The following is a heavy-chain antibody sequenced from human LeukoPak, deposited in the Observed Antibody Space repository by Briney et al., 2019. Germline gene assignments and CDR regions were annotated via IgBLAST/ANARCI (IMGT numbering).Heavy chain of an antibody. Sequence: PGGSLRLSCAASGFTFSSYSMNWVRQAPGKGLEWVSSISSSSSYIYYADSVKGRFTISRDNAKNSLYLQMNSLRAEDTAVYYCARGDDDVWSGYYLYYYYYGMDVWGQGTLVTVSS. CDR3: ARGDDDVWSGYYLYYYYYGMDV. CDR2: ISSSSSYI. J-gene: IGHJ6*02. D-gene: IGHD3-3*01. V-gene: IGHV3-21*01. CDR1: GFTFSSYS.